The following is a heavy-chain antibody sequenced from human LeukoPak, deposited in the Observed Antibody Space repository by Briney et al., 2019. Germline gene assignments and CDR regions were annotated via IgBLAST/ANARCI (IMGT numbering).Heavy chain of an antibody. CDR2: IYHSGST. Sequence: PSETLSLTCAVSGYSISSGYYWGWIRQPPGKGLEWIGSIYHSGSTYYNPSLKSRVTISVDTSKNQFSLKLSSVTAADTAVYYCASLAAAGHTDYRGQGTLVTVSS. D-gene: IGHD6-13*01. CDR1: GYSISSGYY. CDR3: ASLAAAGHTDY. V-gene: IGHV4-38-2*01. J-gene: IGHJ4*02.